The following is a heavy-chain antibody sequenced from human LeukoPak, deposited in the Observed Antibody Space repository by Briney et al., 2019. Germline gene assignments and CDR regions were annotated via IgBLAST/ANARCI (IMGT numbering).Heavy chain of an antibody. CDR1: GGSISSYY. CDR3: ARDYHYGGTSAAEYFQH. V-gene: IGHV4-59*01. Sequence: PSETLSLTCTVSGGSISSYYWSWIRQPPGKGLEWIGYIYYSGSTNYNPSLKSRVTISVDTSKNQFSLKLSSVTAADTAVYYCARDYHYGGTSAAEYFQHWGQGTLVTVSS. J-gene: IGHJ1*01. D-gene: IGHD4-23*01. CDR2: IYYSGST.